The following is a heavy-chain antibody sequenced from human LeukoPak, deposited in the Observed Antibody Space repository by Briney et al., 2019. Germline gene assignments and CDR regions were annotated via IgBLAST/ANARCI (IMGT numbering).Heavy chain of an antibody. CDR1: GFTFSIYA. CDR3: AKVGGDYTPYYFDY. D-gene: IGHD4-17*01. CDR2: ISGSGGST. J-gene: IGHJ4*02. V-gene: IGHV3-23*01. Sequence: GGSLRLSSAASGFTFSIYAMSWVRQAPGKGLEWVSAISGSGGSTYYADSVKGRFTISRDNSKNTLYLQMNSLRAEDTAVYYCAKVGGDYTPYYFDYWGQGTLVTVSS.